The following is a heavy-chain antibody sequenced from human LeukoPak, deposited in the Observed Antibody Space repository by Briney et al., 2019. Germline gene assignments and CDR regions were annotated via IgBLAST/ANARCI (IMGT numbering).Heavy chain of an antibody. V-gene: IGHV3-21*01. D-gene: IGHD3-22*01. CDR2: ITSGSDYI. J-gene: IGHJ5*02. CDR3: ARSITMIVDWFDP. Sequence: NPGGSLRLSCAASGFTFSRYRMNWVRQAPGKGLEWVASITSGSDYIYYADSVKGRFTISRDNAKNSLYLQMNSLRAEDTAVYFCARSITMIVDWFDPWGQGTLVTVSS. CDR1: GFTFSRYR.